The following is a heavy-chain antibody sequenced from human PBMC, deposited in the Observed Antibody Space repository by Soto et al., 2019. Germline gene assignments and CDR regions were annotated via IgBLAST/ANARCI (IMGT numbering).Heavy chain of an antibody. CDR3: ARQQYGNFY. Sequence: GGSLRLSCPTSGFTFSSYWMSWVRQAPGRGLEWVANIKQDGSEKYYLDSVKGRFAISRDNAKNSLYLQMNSLRAEDTAVYYCARQQYGNFYCGQGTLVTVSS. V-gene: IGHV3-7*04. CDR1: GFTFSSYW. J-gene: IGHJ4*02. D-gene: IGHD4-17*01. CDR2: IKQDGSEK.